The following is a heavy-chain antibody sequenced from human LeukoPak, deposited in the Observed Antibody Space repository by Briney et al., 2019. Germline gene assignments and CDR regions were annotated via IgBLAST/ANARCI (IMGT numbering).Heavy chain of an antibody. J-gene: IGHJ3*02. V-gene: IGHV3-74*01. CDR2: INSDGSIT. CDR3: AREENDFDI. CDR1: GFTFSTYW. Sequence: GGSLRLSCGASGFTFSTYWMRWVRQAPGKGLVWVSHINSDGSITNYADSVKGRFTISRDNAKNTLYLQMNSLTADDTAVYYCAREENDFDIWGQGTMVTVSS. D-gene: IGHD5-24*01.